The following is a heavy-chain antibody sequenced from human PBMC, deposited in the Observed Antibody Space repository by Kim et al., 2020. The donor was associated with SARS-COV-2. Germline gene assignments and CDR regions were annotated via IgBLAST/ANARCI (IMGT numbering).Heavy chain of an antibody. Sequence: GGSLRLSCAASGFTFSSYWMSWVRQAPGKGLEWVANLNQDGSAKFYVDPVKGRFTISRDNAKNSVFLEMNSLRAEDTAVYYCVRGIPSVWGQGTLVTASS. V-gene: IGHV3-7*03. CDR1: GFTFSSYW. CDR2: LNQDGSAK. CDR3: VRGIPSV. J-gene: IGHJ4*02. D-gene: IGHD2-21*01.